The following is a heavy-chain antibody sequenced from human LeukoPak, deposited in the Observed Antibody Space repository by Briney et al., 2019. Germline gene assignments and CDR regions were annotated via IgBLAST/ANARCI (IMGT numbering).Heavy chain of an antibody. D-gene: IGHD3-22*01. V-gene: IGHV3-23*01. CDR2: ISASGP. J-gene: IGHJ4*02. Sequence: GGSLRLSCAASGFTFGNAWMSWVRQAPGKGLEWVSTISASGPYYADAVRGRFTISRDNSRNTLSLQMDSLRAEDTAVYYCAKDHESDGYPCLDHWGLGTLVTVSS. CDR1: GFTFGNAW. CDR3: AKDHESDGYPCLDH.